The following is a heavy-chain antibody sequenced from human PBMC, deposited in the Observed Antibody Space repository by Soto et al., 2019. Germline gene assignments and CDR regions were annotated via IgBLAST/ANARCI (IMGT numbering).Heavy chain of an antibody. CDR2: INPSGGST. CDR3: ARGEIAAAGDYYMDV. V-gene: IGHV1-46*03. Sequence: QVQLVQSGAEVKKPGASVKVSCKASGYTFTSYYMHWVRQAPGQGLEWMGIINPSGGSTSYAQKFQGRVTMTRDTSTGTVYMELSRLRSEDTVVYYCARGEIAAAGDYYMDVWGKGTTVTVSS. D-gene: IGHD6-13*01. CDR1: GYTFTSYY. J-gene: IGHJ6*03.